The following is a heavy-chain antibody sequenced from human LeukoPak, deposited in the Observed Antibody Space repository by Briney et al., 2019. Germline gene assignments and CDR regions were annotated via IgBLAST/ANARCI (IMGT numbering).Heavy chain of an antibody. D-gene: IGHD2-15*01. CDR1: GGSVSSGSYY. V-gene: IGHV4-61*01. J-gene: IGHJ4*02. Sequence: SETLSLTCTVSGGSVSSGSYYWSWIRQPPGKGLEWIGYIYYSGSTNYSPSLKSRVTISVDTSKNQFSLKLSSVTAADTAVYYCARAEDESSSFDYWGQGTLVTVSS. CDR3: ARAEDESSSFDY. CDR2: IYYSGST.